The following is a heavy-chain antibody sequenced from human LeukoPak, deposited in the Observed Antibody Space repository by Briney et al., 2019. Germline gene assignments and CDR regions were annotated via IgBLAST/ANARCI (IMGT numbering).Heavy chain of an antibody. D-gene: IGHD6-6*01. V-gene: IGHV4-34*01. CDR3: ARSYSSSGYYYYGMDV. CDR2: INHSGST. CDR1: GGSFSGYY. J-gene: IGHJ6*02. Sequence: SETLSLTCAVYGGSFSGYYWSWIRQPPGKGLEWIGEINHSGSTNYNPSLKSRVTISVDTSKNQVSLKLNSVTAADTAVYYCARSYSSSGYYYYGMDVWGQGTMVTVSS.